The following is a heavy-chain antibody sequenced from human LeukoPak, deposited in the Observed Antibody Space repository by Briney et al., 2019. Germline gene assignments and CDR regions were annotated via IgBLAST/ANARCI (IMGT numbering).Heavy chain of an antibody. CDR1: GYTFTSYG. V-gene: IGHV1-18*01. Sequence: GASVKVPFKASGYTFTSYGISWVRQAPGQGLEWMGWISAYNGNTNYAQKLQGRVTMTTDTSTSTAYMELRSLRSDDTAVYYCARPMIRDVVVPAATWFDPWGQGTLVTVSS. J-gene: IGHJ5*02. D-gene: IGHD2-2*01. CDR3: ARPMIRDVVVPAATWFDP. CDR2: ISAYNGNT.